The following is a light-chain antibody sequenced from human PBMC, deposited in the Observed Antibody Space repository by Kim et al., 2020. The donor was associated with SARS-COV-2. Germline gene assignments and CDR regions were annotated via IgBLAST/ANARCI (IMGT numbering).Light chain of an antibody. J-gene: IGKJ1*01. CDR2: GAS. CDR3: QQYGSSSGT. CDR1: PSVSSSY. V-gene: IGKV3-20*01. Sequence: LPGERATLSSRASPSVSSSYLAWYQQKPGQAPRLLIYGASSRATGIPDRFSGSGSGTDFTLTISRLEPEDFAVYYCQQYGSSSGTFGQGTKVDIK.